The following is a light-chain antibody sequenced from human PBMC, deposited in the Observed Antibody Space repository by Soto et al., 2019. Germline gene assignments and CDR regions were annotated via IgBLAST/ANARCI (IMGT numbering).Light chain of an antibody. CDR2: QTS. J-gene: IGKJ2*01. V-gene: IGKV3-20*01. Sequence: IVLTQSPGTLSLSPGERVSLSCRASQSIARNTLAWFQQKPGQAPRLLIYQTSARAAGIPDRFSGSGSGTDFTLAISRLEPEDLAVFYCHHYGSTPYIFGQGTKLELK. CDR1: QSIARNT. CDR3: HHYGSTPYI.